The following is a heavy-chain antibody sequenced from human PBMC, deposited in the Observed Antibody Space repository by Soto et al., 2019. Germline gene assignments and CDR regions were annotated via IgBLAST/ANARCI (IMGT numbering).Heavy chain of an antibody. V-gene: IGHV3-7*01. D-gene: IGHD6-6*01. J-gene: IGHJ4*02. CDR1: GFTFSSYW. Sequence: PGGSLRLSCAASGFTFSSYWMSWVRQAPGKGLEWVANIKQDGSEKYYVDSVKGRFTISRDNAKNSLYLQMNSLRAEDTAVYYCARDLAYSSSSDDYWGQGTLVTVSS. CDR3: ARDLAYSSSSDDY. CDR2: IKQDGSEK.